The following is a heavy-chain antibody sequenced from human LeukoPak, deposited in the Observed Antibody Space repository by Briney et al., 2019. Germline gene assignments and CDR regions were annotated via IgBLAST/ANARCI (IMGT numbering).Heavy chain of an antibody. CDR3: ARGHERDWFDP. CDR2: IYSGGST. CDR1: GFTVSSNY. V-gene: IGHV3-66*01. Sequence: GGSLRLSCAASGFTVSSNYMSWVRQAPGKGLEWVSVIYSGGSTYYADSVKGRFTISRDNSKNTLYLQMNSLRAGDTAVYYCARGHERDWFDPWGQGTLVTVSS. J-gene: IGHJ5*02.